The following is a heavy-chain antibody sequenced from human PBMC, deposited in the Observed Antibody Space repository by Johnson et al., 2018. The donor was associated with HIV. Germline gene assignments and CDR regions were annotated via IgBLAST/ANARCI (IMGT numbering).Heavy chain of an antibody. CDR1: GFTFSSYG. CDR3: AKDLVMVVVKWAFDI. Sequence: QVQLVESGGGVVQPGESLRLSCAASGFTFSSYGMHWVRQAPGKGLEWVAFIRYDGSNKYYADSAKGRFTISRDNSKNTLYLQMDSLTAEDTAVYYCAKDLVMVVVKWAFDIWGQGTMVTVSS. CDR2: IRYDGSNK. V-gene: IGHV3-30*02. J-gene: IGHJ3*02. D-gene: IGHD3-22*01.